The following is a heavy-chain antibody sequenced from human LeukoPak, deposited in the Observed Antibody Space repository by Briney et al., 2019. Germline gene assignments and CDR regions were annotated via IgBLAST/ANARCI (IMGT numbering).Heavy chain of an antibody. CDR1: GGSISSYY. J-gene: IGHJ4*02. CDR2: IYTSGST. V-gene: IGHV4-4*07. Sequence: SETQSLTCTVSGGSISSYYWSWIRQPAGKGLEWIGRIYTSGSTNYNPSLKSRVTMSVDTSKNQFSLKLSSVTAADTAVYYCARDNSLSGLGDYWGQGTLVTVSS. D-gene: IGHD2-15*01. CDR3: ARDNSLSGLGDY.